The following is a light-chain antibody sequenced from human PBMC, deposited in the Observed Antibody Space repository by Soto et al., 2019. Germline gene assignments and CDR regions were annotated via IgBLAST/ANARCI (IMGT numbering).Light chain of an antibody. V-gene: IGKV1-5*01. CDR2: DAS. CDR1: QRVSSC. Sequence: DIQITQTPATLSAFAGDRVTVTCRASQRVSSCVAWYQEKPGRGPKLLIYDASTWQSGVPSRFIGSGSGTEFTLTITSLQADDFATYYCHHYKSYSPGTFGQGTRVEVK. J-gene: IGKJ1*01. CDR3: HHYKSYSPGT.